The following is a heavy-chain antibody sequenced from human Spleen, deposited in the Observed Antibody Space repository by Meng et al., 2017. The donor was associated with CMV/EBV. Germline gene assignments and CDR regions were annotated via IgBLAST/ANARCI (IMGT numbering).Heavy chain of an antibody. CDR2: IDLSGDNT. CDR1: GFSFTSYA. D-gene: IGHD6-13*01. CDR3: AKVLAVQHLVYYFDY. V-gene: IGHV3-23*01. Sequence: GESLKISCAASGFSFTSYAMSWVRQPPGKGLEWVSAIDLSGDNTYYADSVKGRFTISRDNFENTLYLQMNSVRAEDTALYYCAKVLAVQHLVYYFDYWGQGTLVTVSS. J-gene: IGHJ4*02.